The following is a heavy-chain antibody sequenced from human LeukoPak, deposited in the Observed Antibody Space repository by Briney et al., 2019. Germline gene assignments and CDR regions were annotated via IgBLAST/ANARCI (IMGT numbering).Heavy chain of an antibody. J-gene: IGHJ4*02. CDR1: GFTFTSYA. Sequence: GGSLRLSCAASGFTFTSYAMSWVRQAPGKGLEWLSAIHGGGATFYSHSVRGRFTISRDTSKNTLYLQMNSLRAEDTALYYCAKAQKYTSDLDYWGQGTLVTVSS. CDR2: IHGGGAT. V-gene: IGHV3-23*01. D-gene: IGHD6-19*01. CDR3: AKAQKYTSDLDY.